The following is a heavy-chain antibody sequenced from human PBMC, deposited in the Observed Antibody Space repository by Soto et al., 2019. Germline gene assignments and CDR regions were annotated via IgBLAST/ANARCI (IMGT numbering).Heavy chain of an antibody. CDR3: ARDFSTKGRLGPRLY. V-gene: IGHV1-18*01. J-gene: IGHJ4*02. CDR1: GYTFTSYG. D-gene: IGHD3-10*01. Sequence: AAVKVSCKASGYTFTSYGISWVRQAPGQGREWMGWISAYNGNTNYAQKLQGRVTMPTDTSTSTAYMELRSLRSDDPTVYYCARDFSTKGRLGPRLYWCQGTLVTLSS. CDR2: ISAYNGNT.